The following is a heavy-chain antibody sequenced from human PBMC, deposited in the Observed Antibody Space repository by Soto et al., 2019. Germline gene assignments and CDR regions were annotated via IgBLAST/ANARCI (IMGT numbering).Heavy chain of an antibody. Sequence: QVQLVQSGAEVKKPGSSVKVSCKASGGTFSSYTISWVRQAPGQGLEWMGRIIPILGIANYAQKFQGRVTITADKSTSTAYMELSSLRSEDMAVYYCAREAPAAQRYYFDYWGQGTLVTVSS. CDR1: GGTFSSYT. CDR2: IIPILGIA. D-gene: IGHD2-2*01. V-gene: IGHV1-69*08. CDR3: AREAPAAQRYYFDY. J-gene: IGHJ4*02.